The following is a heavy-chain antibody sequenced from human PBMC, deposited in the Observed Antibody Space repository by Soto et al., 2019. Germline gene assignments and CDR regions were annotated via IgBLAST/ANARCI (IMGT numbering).Heavy chain of an antibody. CDR1: GFSFSKYG. CDR2: ISYDGSEK. J-gene: IGHJ4*02. CDR3: APWGVKDRGFDY. V-gene: IGHV3-30*03. Sequence: QVALVESGGGVVRPGRSLRLSCGASGFSFSKYGMHWVRQAPGEGLEWLSLISYDGSEKWYAESVKGRFTISRDNSKNTLYLQMSSLRVEDTAVYYCAPWGVKDRGFDYWGQGTLVTVSS. D-gene: IGHD7-27*01.